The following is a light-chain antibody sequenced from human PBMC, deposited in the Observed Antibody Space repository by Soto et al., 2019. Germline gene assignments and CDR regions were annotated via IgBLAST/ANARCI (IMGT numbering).Light chain of an antibody. J-gene: IGKJ3*01. CDR1: RGISSS. CDR3: QQLNSYPL. V-gene: IGKV1-9*01. CDR2: AAS. Sequence: DIQLTQSPSFLSASVGDRVTITCRASRGISSSLAWYQQKPGKAPKLLIYAASTLQSGVPPMFSGSGSETEFTPTISSLQAEDFATYYWQQLNSYPLFGPGTKVDIK.